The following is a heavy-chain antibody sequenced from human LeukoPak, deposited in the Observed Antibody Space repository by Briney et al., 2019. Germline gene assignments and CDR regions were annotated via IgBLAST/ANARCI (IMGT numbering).Heavy chain of an antibody. J-gene: IGHJ3*02. D-gene: IGHD5-12*01. V-gene: IGHV4-59*01. CDR1: GGSISSYY. CDR2: INYSGST. Sequence: SETLSLTCTVSGGSISSYYWSWIRQPPGKGLEWIGYINYSGSTNYNPSLKSRVTISVDTSKNQFSLKLSSVTAADTAVYYCARVPYEKPFDTWGQGTMVTVSS. CDR3: ARVPYEKPFDT.